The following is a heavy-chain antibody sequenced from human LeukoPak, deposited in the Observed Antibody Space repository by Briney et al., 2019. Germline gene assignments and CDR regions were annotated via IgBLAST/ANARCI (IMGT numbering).Heavy chain of an antibody. D-gene: IGHD3-3*01. CDR2: IRGDSTET. CDR1: GYTFSSYS. J-gene: IGHJ4*02. CDR3: ARGHFGVVLDY. V-gene: IGHV3-21*01. Sequence: GGSLRLSCAGSGYTFSSYSMIWVRQAPGKGLEWVSSIRGDSTETRHAGSVMGRFTISRDNAKKSLHLQMNSLRAEDTAVYYCARGHFGVVLDYWGQGTLVTVSS.